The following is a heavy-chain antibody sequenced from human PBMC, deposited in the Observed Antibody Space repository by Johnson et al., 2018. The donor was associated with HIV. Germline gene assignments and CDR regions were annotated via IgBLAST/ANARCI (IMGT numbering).Heavy chain of an antibody. CDR3: ARDVIKVIAARDDAFDI. D-gene: IGHD6-6*01. J-gene: IGHJ3*02. CDR2: ISSSGDII. Sequence: QVQLVESGGGLVKPGGSLRLSCAASGFTFSDYYMTWIRQAPGKGLEWLSFISSSGDIIRYADSVKGRFTISRDNAKNSLILQMNSLRDEDTAVYYCARDVIKVIAARDDAFDIWGQGTMVTVSS. CDR1: GFTFSDYY. V-gene: IGHV3-11*04.